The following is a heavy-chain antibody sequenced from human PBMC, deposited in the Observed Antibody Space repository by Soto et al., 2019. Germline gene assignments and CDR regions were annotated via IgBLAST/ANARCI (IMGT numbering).Heavy chain of an antibody. J-gene: IGHJ5*02. CDR2: IYYSGST. D-gene: IGHD6-19*01. Sequence: SETQSLTCSVSGGSINSSSYFWGWVRQPPGKGLEWIGSIYYSGSTYYNPSLRSRVTISVDTSKNQFSLKLSSVTAADTAVFYCARHYSSGSRNWFDPWGQGTLVTVSS. V-gene: IGHV4-39*01. CDR3: ARHYSSGSRNWFDP. CDR1: GGSINSSSYF.